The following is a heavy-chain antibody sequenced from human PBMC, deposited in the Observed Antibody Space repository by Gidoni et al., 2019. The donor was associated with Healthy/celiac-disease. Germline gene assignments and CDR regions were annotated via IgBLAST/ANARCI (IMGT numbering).Heavy chain of an antibody. D-gene: IGHD4-17*01. J-gene: IGHJ3*02. Sequence: QVQLVESGGGVVQPGRSLRLSCAASGFTFSSYGMHWVRQAPGKGLEWVAVIWYDESNKYYADSVKGRFTISRDNSKNTLYLQMNSLRAEDTAVYYCAREAHDYGDYPWGAFDIWGQGTMVTVSS. CDR3: AREAHDYGDYPWGAFDI. CDR2: IWYDESNK. CDR1: GFTFSSYG. V-gene: IGHV3-33*01.